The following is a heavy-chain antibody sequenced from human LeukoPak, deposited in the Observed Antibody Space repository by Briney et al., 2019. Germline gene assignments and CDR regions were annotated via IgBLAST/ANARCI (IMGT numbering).Heavy chain of an antibody. CDR2: INPSGGST. CDR3: ARGPSITMVRGGQWYYYMDV. D-gene: IGHD3-10*01. V-gene: IGHV1-46*01. CDR1: GYTFTSYY. Sequence: ASVKVSCKASGYTFTSYYMHWVRRAPGQGLEWMGIINPSGGSTSYAQKFQGRVTLTRDMSTSTDYLELSSLRSEDTAVYYCARGPSITMVRGGQWYYYMDVWGKGTTVTISS. J-gene: IGHJ6*03.